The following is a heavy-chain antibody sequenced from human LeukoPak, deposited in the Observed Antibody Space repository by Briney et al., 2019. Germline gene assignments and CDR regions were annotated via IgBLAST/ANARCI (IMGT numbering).Heavy chain of an antibody. V-gene: IGHV3-23*01. CDR3: ARTIAQYSNTWLYYYYGLDV. J-gene: IGHJ6*02. D-gene: IGHD1-7*01. CDR1: GFTFGGYA. CDR2: ISAGSEDS. Sequence: GGSLRLSCVASGFTFGGYAMSWVRQAPGKGLEWVSSISAGSEDSYYADSVKGRFTISRGNSKSTLYLQVNSLRADDTAVYYCARTIAQYSNTWLYYYYGLDVWGQGTTVTVSS.